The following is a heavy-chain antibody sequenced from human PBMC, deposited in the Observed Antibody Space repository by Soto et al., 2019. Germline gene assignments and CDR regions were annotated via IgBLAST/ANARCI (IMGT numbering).Heavy chain of an antibody. CDR2: INHSGTT. J-gene: IGHJ6*02. D-gene: IGHD2-21*02. CDR1: GGSFSGFY. CDR3: ARADRTLVTSYGLDV. V-gene: IGHV4-34*01. Sequence: SEPLSLTCAVSGGSFSGFYWTWIRQPPGEGLEWIGEINHSGTTNFNPSLRSRLTISLDSSKKHFSLKLTSMTAADAAVYYCARADRTLVTSYGLDVWGQGTTVTV.